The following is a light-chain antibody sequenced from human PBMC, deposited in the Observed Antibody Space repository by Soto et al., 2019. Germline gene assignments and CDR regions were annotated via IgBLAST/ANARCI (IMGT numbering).Light chain of an antibody. CDR1: QSVSSY. V-gene: IGKV3-11*01. CDR2: GAS. J-gene: IGKJ4*01. Sequence: LTQAPTTLSWSPGDRASLSCRARQSVSSYSAWYQQKPGQAPRLLIYGASNRATGIPARFSGSGSGTDFTLTISSLEPEDFAVYYCQQRSNWPLTFGGGTKVDI. CDR3: QQRSNWPLT.